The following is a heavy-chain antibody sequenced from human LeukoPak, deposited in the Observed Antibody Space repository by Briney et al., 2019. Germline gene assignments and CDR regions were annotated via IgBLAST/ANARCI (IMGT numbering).Heavy chain of an antibody. CDR2: IFYTGST. J-gene: IGHJ6*03. D-gene: IGHD2-2*01. CDR3: ARHGYCSATSCYYYYYYMYV. CDR1: GGSINNYY. V-gene: IGHV4-59*08. Sequence: SETLSLTCTVSGGSINNYYWSWIRQPPEKGLEWIGYIFYTGSTTYNPPLKSRVTISVDTSKNQFSLKLRSVTAADTAVYYCARHGYCSATSCYYYYYYMYVWGKGTTVTVSS.